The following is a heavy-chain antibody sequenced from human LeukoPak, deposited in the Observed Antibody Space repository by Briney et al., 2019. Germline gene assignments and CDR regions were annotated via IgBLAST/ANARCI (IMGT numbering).Heavy chain of an antibody. V-gene: IGHV3-23*01. CDR2: IGSVADV. Sequence: GGSLRLSCVGSGFAFGVHAMSWLRQAPGKGPEWVETIGSVADVFHPESVKGRFTNSRDGPRNTVWLQMNRLRAEDTALYYCAKDWTPHNRVYDCLDAWGQGTQVTVSS. D-gene: IGHD3-16*01. J-gene: IGHJ5*02. CDR3: AKDWTPHNRVYDCLDA. CDR1: GFAFGVHA.